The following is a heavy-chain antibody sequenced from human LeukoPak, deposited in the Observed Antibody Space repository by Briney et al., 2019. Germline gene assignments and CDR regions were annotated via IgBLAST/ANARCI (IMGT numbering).Heavy chain of an antibody. Sequence: GGSLRLSCAASGFTFSSYGMSWVRQAPGKGLEWVSAISGSGGSTYYADSVKGRSTISRDNSKNTLYLQMNSLRAEDTAVYYCAKDENYDSTPAGAFDIWGQGTMVTVSS. V-gene: IGHV3-23*01. J-gene: IGHJ3*02. CDR1: GFTFSSYG. CDR2: ISGSGGST. CDR3: AKDENYDSTPAGAFDI. D-gene: IGHD3-22*01.